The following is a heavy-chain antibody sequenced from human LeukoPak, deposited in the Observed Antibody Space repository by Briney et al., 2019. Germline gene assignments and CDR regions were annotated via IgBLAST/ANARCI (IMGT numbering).Heavy chain of an antibody. D-gene: IGHD3-10*01. Sequence: GGSLRLSCAASEFTFSSYSMNWVRQAPGKGLEWVSSISSSSSYIYYADSVKGRFTISRDNAKNSLYLQMNSLRAEDTAVYYCATAGYHYYGSGSYYNREFDIWGQGTMVTVSS. CDR1: EFTFSSYS. CDR3: ATAGYHYYGSGSYYNREFDI. CDR2: ISSSSSYI. J-gene: IGHJ3*02. V-gene: IGHV3-21*01.